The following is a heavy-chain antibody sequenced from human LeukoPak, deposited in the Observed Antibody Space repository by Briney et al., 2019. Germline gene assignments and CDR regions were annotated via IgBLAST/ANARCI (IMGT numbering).Heavy chain of an antibody. J-gene: IGHJ4*02. CDR3: ARRQIHYYDSSGYYYFDY. CDR1: GGSISSSSYY. CDR2: IYYSGST. D-gene: IGHD3-22*01. V-gene: IGHV4-39*07. Sequence: SETLSLTCTVSGGSISSSSYYWGWIRQPPGKGLEWIGSIYYSGSTYYNPSLKSRVTISVDTSKNQFSLKLSSVTAADTAVYYCARRQIHYYDSSGYYYFDYWGQGTLVTVSS.